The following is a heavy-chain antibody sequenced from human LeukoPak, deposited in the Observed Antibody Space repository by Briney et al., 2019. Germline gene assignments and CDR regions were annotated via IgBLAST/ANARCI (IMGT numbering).Heavy chain of an antibody. CDR3: ARDRFGDLNYFDY. J-gene: IGHJ4*02. Sequence: AETLSLTCTVSGGSISSYFWSWIRQPAGKGLEWIGRIYTSGSTNYNPSLKSRVTISADKSTNQFSLKLSSVTAADTAVYYCARDRFGDLNYFDYWGQGTLVTVSS. CDR2: IYTSGST. V-gene: IGHV4-4*07. D-gene: IGHD3-3*01. CDR1: GGSISSYF.